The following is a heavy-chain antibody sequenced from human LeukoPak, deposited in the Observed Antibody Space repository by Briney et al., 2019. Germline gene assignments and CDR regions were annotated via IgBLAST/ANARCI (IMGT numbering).Heavy chain of an antibody. V-gene: IGHV4-39*07. J-gene: IGHJ4*02. Sequence: PSETLSLTCTVSGGSISSSSYYWGWIRQPPGKGLEWIGSIYYSGSTYYNPSLKSRVTISVDTSKNQFSLKLSSVTAADTAVYYCVRGYDSSGYKLPIDYWGQGTLVTVSS. D-gene: IGHD3-22*01. CDR2: IYYSGST. CDR1: GGSISSSSYY. CDR3: VRGYDSSGYKLPIDY.